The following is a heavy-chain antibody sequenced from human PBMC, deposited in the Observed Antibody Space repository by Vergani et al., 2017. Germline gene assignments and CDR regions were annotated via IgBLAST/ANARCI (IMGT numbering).Heavy chain of an antibody. CDR3: VNGXYYDQSGLASFDY. D-gene: IGHD3-22*01. CDR1: GLMFNNYG. Sequence: QVQLVESGGGVVQPGRSLRLSCETSGLMFNNYGMHWVRQAPGKGLEWVAVISSDGSNKHYADSVKGRFTISRDNSQNTLYLQMDSLTAEDTAIYFCVNGXYYDQSGLASFDYWGQGTLVTVSS. J-gene: IGHJ4*02. V-gene: IGHV3-30*18. CDR2: ISSDGSNK.